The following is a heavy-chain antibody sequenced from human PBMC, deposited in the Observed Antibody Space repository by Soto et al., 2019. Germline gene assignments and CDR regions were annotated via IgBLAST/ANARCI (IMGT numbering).Heavy chain of an antibody. CDR3: ARETSYGQSATIVGEF. D-gene: IGHD3-10*01. V-gene: IGHV3-48*03. CDR1: GFRFNEYE. J-gene: IGHJ4*02. CDR2: INSGGSLI. Sequence: EVQLVESGGGLVQPGGSLRLSCVGSGFRFNEYEIYWVRQAPGKGLEWISYINSGGSLIYYAASVKGRFTISRDNYKDSVYLQMNSLRADDTALYYCARETSYGQSATIVGEFWGQGTLVTVSS.